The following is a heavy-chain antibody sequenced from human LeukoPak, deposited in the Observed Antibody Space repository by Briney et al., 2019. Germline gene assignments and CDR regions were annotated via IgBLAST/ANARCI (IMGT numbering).Heavy chain of an antibody. Sequence: SETLSLTCSVSGGSISSLYWSWIRQHPGKGLEWIGYIYYTGSTNYNPSLKSRVTIFVDMSKNQFSLRLSSVTAADTALYYCARHRAYSSASPFDYWGQGTLVTVSS. J-gene: IGHJ4*02. CDR3: ARHRAYSSASPFDY. D-gene: IGHD6-6*01. CDR1: GGSISSLY. CDR2: IYYTGST. V-gene: IGHV4-59*08.